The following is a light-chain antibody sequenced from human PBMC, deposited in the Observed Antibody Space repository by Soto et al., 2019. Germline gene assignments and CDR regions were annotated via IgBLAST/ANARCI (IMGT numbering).Light chain of an antibody. J-gene: IGLJ3*02. Sequence: QSVLTQPPSVSGAPGQRVSISCTRSSSNIGAGYGVHWYQQLPGTAPKLLIYANTNRPSGVPDRFSGSQSGTSASLAITGLQAEDETDYYCQSYDSSLSGAVFGGGTKLTVL. CDR3: QSYDSSLSGAV. V-gene: IGLV1-40*01. CDR2: ANT. CDR1: SSNIGAGYG.